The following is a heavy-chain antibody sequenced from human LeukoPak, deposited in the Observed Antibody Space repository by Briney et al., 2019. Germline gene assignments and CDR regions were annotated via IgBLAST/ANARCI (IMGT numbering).Heavy chain of an antibody. V-gene: IGHV3-23*01. Sequence: PGGSLRLSCAASGFTFSSYAMSWVRQAPGKGLEWVSAISGSGGSTYYTDSVKGRFTISRDNSKNTLYLQMNSLRAEDTAVYYCAKCGGWSQYYFDYWGQGTLVTVSS. D-gene: IGHD6-19*01. CDR3: AKCGGWSQYYFDY. CDR2: ISGSGGST. CDR1: GFTFSSYA. J-gene: IGHJ4*02.